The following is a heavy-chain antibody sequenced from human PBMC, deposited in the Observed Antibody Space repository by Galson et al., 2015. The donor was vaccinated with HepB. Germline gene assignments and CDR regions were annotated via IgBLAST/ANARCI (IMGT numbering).Heavy chain of an antibody. V-gene: IGHV1-69*04. J-gene: IGHJ4*02. CDR2: IIPILGLP. Sequence: SVKVSCKASGDAFNTYTITWVRQAPGQGLEWMGRIIPILGLPRYAQKFQGRLTIIADKSTRTAYTELSSLTSEDTAVYYCAREVGRYYGSGSPGYLDYWGQGTLVSVSS. CDR3: AREVGRYYGSGSPGYLDY. D-gene: IGHD3-10*01. CDR1: GDAFNTYT.